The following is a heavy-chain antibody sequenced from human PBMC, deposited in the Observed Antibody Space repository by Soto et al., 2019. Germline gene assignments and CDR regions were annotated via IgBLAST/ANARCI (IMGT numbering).Heavy chain of an antibody. CDR3: AGFLLNGDSNEVNILFDY. CDR1: GYTFTSYG. D-gene: IGHD4-17*01. CDR2: ISAYNGNT. J-gene: IGHJ4*02. V-gene: IGHV1-18*01. Sequence: QVQLVQSGAEVKKPGASVKVSCKASGYTFTSYGISWVRQAPGQGLEWMGWISAYNGNTNHAQKLQGRVTMTTDTSTSTAYMELRSLRSDATAVYYCAGFLLNGDSNEVNILFDYWGQGTMVTVSS.